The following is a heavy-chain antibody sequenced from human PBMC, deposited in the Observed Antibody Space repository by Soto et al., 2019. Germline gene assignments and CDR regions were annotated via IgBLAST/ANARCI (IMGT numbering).Heavy chain of an antibody. D-gene: IGHD6-13*01. V-gene: IGHV1-2*04. Sequence: GASVKVSCKASGYTFTSYAMHWVRQAPGQGLEWMGWINPNSGGTNYAQKFQGWVTMTRDTSISTAYTELSRLRSDDTAVYYCARGIAAAAARGMDVWGQGTTVTVSS. J-gene: IGHJ6*02. CDR1: GYTFTSYA. CDR3: ARGIAAAAARGMDV. CDR2: INPNSGGT.